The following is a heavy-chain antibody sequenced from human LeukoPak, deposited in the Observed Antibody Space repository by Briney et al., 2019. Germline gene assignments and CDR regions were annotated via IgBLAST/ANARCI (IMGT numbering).Heavy chain of an antibody. Sequence: PGGSLRLSCAASGFTFSDYYMSWIRQAPGKGLEWVSYISSSGSTIYYAVSVKGRFTISRDNAKNSLYLQMNSLRAEDTAVYYCARDLPHYYGSGSYGWGQGTLVTVSS. V-gene: IGHV3-11*01. J-gene: IGHJ4*02. CDR2: ISSSGSTI. D-gene: IGHD3-10*01. CDR3: ARDLPHYYGSGSYG. CDR1: GFTFSDYY.